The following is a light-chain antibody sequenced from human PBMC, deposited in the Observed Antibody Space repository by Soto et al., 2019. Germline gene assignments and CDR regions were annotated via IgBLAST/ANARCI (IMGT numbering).Light chain of an antibody. CDR2: KVS. V-gene: IGKV2-30*01. CDR1: QSLASFDGNPT. J-gene: IGKJ2*01. Sequence: EVVMTQSPLSLPVTLGQPASISCRSSQSLASFDGNPTLFWFQQRPAQSPRRLIYKVSNRESGVPDRFSGSGSGTDFTLKISTVEAEDVRVYYCMQGTHWPPYTFGQGTKLEIK. CDR3: MQGTHWPPYT.